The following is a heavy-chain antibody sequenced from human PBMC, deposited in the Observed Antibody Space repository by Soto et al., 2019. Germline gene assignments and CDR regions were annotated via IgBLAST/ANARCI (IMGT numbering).Heavy chain of an antibody. D-gene: IGHD3-10*01. CDR1: GGTFSSYT. CDR3: ARDFSPAYYGSGLGGDY. V-gene: IGHV1-69*08. CDR2: IIPILGKA. J-gene: IGHJ4*02. Sequence: QVQLVQSGAEVKKPGSSVKVSCKASGGTFSSYTISWVRQAPGQGLEWMGRIIPILGKADYAQKFQGRVTITADKSTSTADMERSSLGSEDTAVYYCARDFSPAYYGSGLGGDYWGQGTLVTVSS.